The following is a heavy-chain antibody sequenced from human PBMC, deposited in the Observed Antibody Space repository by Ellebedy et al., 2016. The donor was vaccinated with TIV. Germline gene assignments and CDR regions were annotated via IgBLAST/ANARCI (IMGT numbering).Heavy chain of an antibody. CDR1: GFTFSSYA. Sequence: GESLKISXAASGFTFSSYAMHWVRQAPGKGLEWVAVISYDGSNKYYADSVKGRFTISRDNSKNTLYLQMNSLRAEDTAVYYCARGDGVDTAMVNGYWGQGTLVTVSS. D-gene: IGHD5-18*01. CDR2: ISYDGSNK. CDR3: ARGDGVDTAMVNGY. J-gene: IGHJ4*02. V-gene: IGHV3-30-3*01.